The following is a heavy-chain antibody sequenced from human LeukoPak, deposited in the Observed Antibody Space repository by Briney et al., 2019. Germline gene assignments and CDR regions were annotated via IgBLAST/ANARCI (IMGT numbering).Heavy chain of an antibody. D-gene: IGHD3-3*01. Sequence: ASVKVSCKVSGYTLTELSMHWVRQAPGKGLEWMGGFDPEDGETIYAQKFQGRVTMTEDTSTDTAYMELSSLRSEDTAVYYCATPSTYDDFWSGLYCGQGTLVTVSS. CDR2: FDPEDGET. J-gene: IGHJ4*02. CDR1: GYTLTELS. CDR3: ATPSTYDDFWSGLY. V-gene: IGHV1-24*01.